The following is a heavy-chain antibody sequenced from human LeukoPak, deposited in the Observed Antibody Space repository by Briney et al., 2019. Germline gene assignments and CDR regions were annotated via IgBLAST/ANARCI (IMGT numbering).Heavy chain of an antibody. CDR2: ISYSGST. V-gene: IGHV4-59*01. CDR3: ARETRLHSGSYSNDAFDI. J-gene: IGHJ3*02. D-gene: IGHD1-26*01. Sequence: SVTVSLTCTVSGGSISSYYWSWIRQPPGKGLEWIGYISYSGSTDYNPSLKSRVTISLDTSKNQFSLRLSSVTAADTAVYYCARETRLHSGSYSNDAFDIWGQGTMVTVSS. CDR1: GGSISSYY.